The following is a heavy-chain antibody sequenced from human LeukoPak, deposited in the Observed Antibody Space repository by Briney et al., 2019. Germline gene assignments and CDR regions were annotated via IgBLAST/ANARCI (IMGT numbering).Heavy chain of an antibody. CDR2: INHSGST. Sequence: PSETLSLTCAVYGGSFSGYYWSWIRQPPGKGLEWIGEINHSGSTNYNPSLKSRVTISVGTSKNQFSLKLSSVTAADTAVYYCARAERWFDPWGQGTLVTVSS. CDR3: ARAERWFDP. J-gene: IGHJ5*02. D-gene: IGHD1-1*01. CDR1: GGSFSGYY. V-gene: IGHV4-34*01.